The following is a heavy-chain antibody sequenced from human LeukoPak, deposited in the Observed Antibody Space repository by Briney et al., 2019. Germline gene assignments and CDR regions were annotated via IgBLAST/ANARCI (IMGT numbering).Heavy chain of an antibody. Sequence: PGGSPRLSCTASGFTLSNYWMSWVRQTPEKGLEWVANIKQDESEKVYVDSVKGRFTISRDNAKSSLYLQMSGLRADDTAVYYCARDPYSSTWSYGMDIWGQGTTVTVSS. D-gene: IGHD6-13*01. V-gene: IGHV3-7*05. CDR1: GFTLSNYW. J-gene: IGHJ6*02. CDR3: ARDPYSSTWSYGMDI. CDR2: IKQDESEK.